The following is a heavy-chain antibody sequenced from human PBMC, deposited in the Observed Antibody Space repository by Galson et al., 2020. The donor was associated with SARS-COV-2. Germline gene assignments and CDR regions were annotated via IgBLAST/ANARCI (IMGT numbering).Heavy chain of an antibody. V-gene: IGHV3-13*01. CDR3: TRGQVGNAFDI. CDR2: AGSVGDT. Sequence: GESLKFSCAASGFTSSDYDMHWARQASGKSLEWVSLAGSVGDTYYLGSVKGRFIISRDNAKSSLYLQMNSLTAGDTAIYYCTRGQVGNAFDIWGQGTLVTVSS. D-gene: IGHD1-26*01. J-gene: IGHJ3*02. CDR1: GFTSSDYD.